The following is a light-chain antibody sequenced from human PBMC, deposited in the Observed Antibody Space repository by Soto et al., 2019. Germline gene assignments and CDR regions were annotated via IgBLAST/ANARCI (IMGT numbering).Light chain of an antibody. CDR2: DAS. Sequence: EIVLTQSPAILSLSPGERATFSCRASQSVSRNLDWYQHKPGQTPRLLIYDASNRATGIPVRFSGRGSGTDFTLTISSLEPEDFAVYYCQQRSNGLSFGPGTKVDIK. V-gene: IGKV3-11*01. CDR3: QQRSNGLS. CDR1: QSVSRN. J-gene: IGKJ3*01.